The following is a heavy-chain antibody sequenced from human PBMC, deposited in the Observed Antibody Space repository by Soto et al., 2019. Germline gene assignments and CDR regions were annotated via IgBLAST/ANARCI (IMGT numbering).Heavy chain of an antibody. CDR3: ASVPNAFRNSYYFLP. D-gene: IGHD2-21*01. Sequence: ASGKVSWKASGYPFDTYGINWVRQAPGQRPEWMGWISAYNGQTDYAQNFQGRVTMATDTSTNTAYMELRNLRSDDTAVYYCASVPNAFRNSYYFLPWGPGIPV. CDR2: ISAYNGQT. J-gene: IGHJ5*02. CDR1: GYPFDTYG. V-gene: IGHV1-18*01.